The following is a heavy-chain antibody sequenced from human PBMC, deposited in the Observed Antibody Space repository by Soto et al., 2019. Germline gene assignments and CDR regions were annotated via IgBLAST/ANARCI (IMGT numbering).Heavy chain of an antibody. Sequence: QVQLVQSGAEVKKPGSSVKVSCKASGGTFSSYAISWVRQAPGQGLEWMGGILPISGTANYAQKFQGRVTITADESTSTDYMELSSLRAEDTAVYYCARDQGIAVAGTYYYGMDVWGQGTTVTVSS. V-gene: IGHV1-69*01. D-gene: IGHD6-19*01. CDR1: GGTFSSYA. CDR2: ILPISGTA. CDR3: ARDQGIAVAGTYYYGMDV. J-gene: IGHJ6*02.